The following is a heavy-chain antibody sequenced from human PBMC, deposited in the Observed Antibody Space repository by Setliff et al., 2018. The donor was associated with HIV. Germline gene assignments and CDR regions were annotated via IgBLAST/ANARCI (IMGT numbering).Heavy chain of an antibody. CDR1: GFTFSSYA. CDR2: ISGSGGST. Sequence: GGSLRLSCAASGFTFSSYAMSWVRQAPGKGLEWVSTISGSGGSTYYADSVKGRFAISRDNSKNTLYLQMNSLRAEDTAVYYCARGGAVAGSWGQGTLVTVSS. CDR3: ARGGAVAGS. D-gene: IGHD6-19*01. V-gene: IGHV3-23*01. J-gene: IGHJ4*02.